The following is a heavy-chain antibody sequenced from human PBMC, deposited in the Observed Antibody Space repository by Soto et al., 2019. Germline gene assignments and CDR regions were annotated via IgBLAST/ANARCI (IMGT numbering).Heavy chain of an antibody. CDR1: GYTFTGYY. V-gene: IGHV1-2*02. J-gene: IGHJ6*02. CDR2: INPNSGGT. Sequence: GASVKVYCKAAGYTFTGYYMHWVRQAPGQGLEWMGWINPNSGGTNYAQKFQGRVTMTRDTSISTAYMELSRLRSDDTAVYYCARDPPPVIREYYYCYGMDVWGQGTTVTVSS. CDR3: ARDPPPVIREYYYCYGMDV. D-gene: IGHD3-16*02.